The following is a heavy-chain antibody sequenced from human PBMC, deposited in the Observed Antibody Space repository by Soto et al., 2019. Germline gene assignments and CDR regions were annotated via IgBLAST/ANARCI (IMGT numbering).Heavy chain of an antibody. J-gene: IGHJ6*02. CDR3: ARGTVLLWFGDSRAYYYGMDV. V-gene: IGHV1-69*02. CDR2: IIPILGIA. CDR1: GGTFSSYT. D-gene: IGHD3-10*01. Sequence: QVQLVQSGAEVKKPGSSVKVSRKASGGTFSSYTISWVRQAPGQGLEWMGRIIPILGIANYAQKFQGRVTITADKSTSTAYMELSSLRSEDTAVYYCARGTVLLWFGDSRAYYYGMDVWGQGTTVTVSS.